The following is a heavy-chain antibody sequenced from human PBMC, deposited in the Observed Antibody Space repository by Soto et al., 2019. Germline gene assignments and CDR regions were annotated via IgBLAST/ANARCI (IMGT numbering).Heavy chain of an antibody. J-gene: IGHJ5*02. CDR1: GYTFTSYG. CDR2: ISAYNGNT. Sequence: ASVKVSCKASGYTFTSYGISWVRQAPGQGLEWMGWISAYNGNTNYAQKLQGRVTMTTDTSTSTAYMELRSLRSDDAAVYYCARDMAPYSSGWYNWFDPWGQGTLVTVSS. CDR3: ARDMAPYSSGWYNWFDP. V-gene: IGHV1-18*01. D-gene: IGHD6-19*01.